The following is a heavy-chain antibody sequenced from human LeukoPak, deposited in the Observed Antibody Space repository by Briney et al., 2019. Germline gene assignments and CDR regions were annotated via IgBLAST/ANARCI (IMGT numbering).Heavy chain of an antibody. CDR2: IYYSGST. CDR3: ARGLVQQLIHGPFDY. D-gene: IGHD6-13*01. J-gene: IGHJ4*02. Sequence: KASETLSLTCSVSGASISSNSYYWGWTRQPPGKGLEWIGSIYYSGSTYYKPSLNSRVTISLDTSKDQFSLKLSSVTAADTAVYYCARGLVQQLIHGPFDYWGQGTLVTVSS. CDR1: GASISSNSYY. V-gene: IGHV4-39*07.